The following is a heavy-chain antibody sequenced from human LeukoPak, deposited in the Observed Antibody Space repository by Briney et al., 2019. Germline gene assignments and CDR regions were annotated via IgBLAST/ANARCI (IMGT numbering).Heavy chain of an antibody. Sequence: SETLSLTCTVPGGSISSSSYYWGWIRQPPGKGLEWIGSIYYSGSTYYNPSLKSRVTISVDTSKNQFSLKLSSVTAADTAVYYCARLEQLVLDYWGQGTLVTVSS. CDR2: IYYSGST. D-gene: IGHD6-6*01. CDR1: GGSISSSSYY. V-gene: IGHV4-39*01. CDR3: ARLEQLVLDY. J-gene: IGHJ4*02.